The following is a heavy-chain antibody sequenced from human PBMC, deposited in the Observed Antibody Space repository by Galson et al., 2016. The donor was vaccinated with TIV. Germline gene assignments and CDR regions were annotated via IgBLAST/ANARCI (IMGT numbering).Heavy chain of an antibody. J-gene: IGHJ4*02. Sequence: SVKVSCKASGYSFSTYGITWVRQAPGQGLQWMGWISGHSGQRKFAEKFQGRVSITAHTSTSTAYMELRSLKADDTAVYYCARDDMDYDSSGYMDDWGPGTLVIVSS. CDR2: ISGHSGQR. CDR3: ARDDMDYDSSGYMDD. V-gene: IGHV1-18*01. CDR1: GYSFSTYG. D-gene: IGHD3-22*01.